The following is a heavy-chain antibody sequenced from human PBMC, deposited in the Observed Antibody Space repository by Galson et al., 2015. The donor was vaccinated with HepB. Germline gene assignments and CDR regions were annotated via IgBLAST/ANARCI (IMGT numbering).Heavy chain of an antibody. CDR2: IRSNGDDT. J-gene: IGHJ4*02. CDR3: VKCNGLLNLWLGEPDF. Sequence: SLRLSCAASGFTFSAYAMHWVRQAPGKGLEYVSAIRSNGDDTYYADSVKGRFTVSRDNSRNTLYLQMSSLRPEDTAVYYCVKCNGLLNLWLGEPDFWGLGTLVTVSA. D-gene: IGHD3-10*01. CDR1: GFTFSAYA. V-gene: IGHV3-64D*06.